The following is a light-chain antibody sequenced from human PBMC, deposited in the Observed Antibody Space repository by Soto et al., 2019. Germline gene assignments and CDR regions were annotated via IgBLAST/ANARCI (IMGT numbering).Light chain of an antibody. Sequence: QSALTQPRSVSGSPGQSVTISCTGTSSDVGGYNYVSWYQQHPGKAPKLMIFDVSERPSGVPDRFSGSKSGNTASLIISGLQAEDEADYYCCSYAGNFVFVSGHGTKVTVL. CDR1: SSDVGGYNY. V-gene: IGLV2-11*01. CDR2: DVS. J-gene: IGLJ1*01. CDR3: CSYAGNFVFV.